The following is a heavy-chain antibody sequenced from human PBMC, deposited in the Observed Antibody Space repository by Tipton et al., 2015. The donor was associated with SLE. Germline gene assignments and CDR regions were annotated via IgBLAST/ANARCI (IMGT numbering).Heavy chain of an antibody. Sequence: TLSLTCSVSGGSITNTPYFWGWIRQPPGKGLAWIASIYYRGSIYFNPSLESRVTMSVDTSKNQFSLKLSSLTAADTAVYYCARRVGNWYFDLWGRGTLVTVSS. V-gene: IGHV4-39*07. CDR1: GGSITNTPYF. CDR3: ARRVGNWYFDL. D-gene: IGHD2-2*01. CDR2: IYYRGSI. J-gene: IGHJ2*01.